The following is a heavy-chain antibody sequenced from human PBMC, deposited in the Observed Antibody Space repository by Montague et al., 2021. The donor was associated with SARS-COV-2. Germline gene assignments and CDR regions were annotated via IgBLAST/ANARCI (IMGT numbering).Heavy chain of an antibody. CDR3: ARQLGTTMIVVVTRNWFDP. J-gene: IGHJ5*02. CDR1: GGSISSSSYY. Sequence: SETLSLTCTVSGGSISSSSYYWGWIRQPPGKGLEWIGSIYYSGSTYYNPSLKSRVTISVDTSKNQFSLKLSSVTAADTAVYYCARQLGTTMIVVVTRNWFDPRGQGTLVTVST. V-gene: IGHV4-39*01. D-gene: IGHD3-22*01. CDR2: IYYSGST.